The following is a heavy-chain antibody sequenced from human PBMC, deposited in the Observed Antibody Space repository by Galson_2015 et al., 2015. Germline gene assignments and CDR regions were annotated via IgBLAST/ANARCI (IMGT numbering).Heavy chain of an antibody. CDR1: GDSVSSPSAG. CDR2: TYYRSKWFS. J-gene: IGHJ4*02. Sequence: CAISGDSVSSPSAGWNWIRQSPSSGLEWLGRTYYRSKWFSYSASSVRSRIRISPDTSKNQFSMQLNSVTPEDTAVYYCARAGQFYFDYWGQGSLVTVSS. V-gene: IGHV6-1*01. CDR3: ARAGQFYFDY.